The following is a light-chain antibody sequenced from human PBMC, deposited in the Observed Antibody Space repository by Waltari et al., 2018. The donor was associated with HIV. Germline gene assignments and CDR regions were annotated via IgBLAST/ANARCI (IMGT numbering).Light chain of an antibody. CDR2: DVS. CDR1: RSDIGGYDH. J-gene: IGLJ3*02. Sequence: QSALTQPASVSGSPGQSITISCTGTRSDIGGYDHVCWYQQHPGRAPKLKIYDVSNRPSGVSDRFSGSKSGNTASLTISGLQTEDEADYYCSSFTSGTTWVFGGGTKVTVL. CDR3: SSFTSGTTWV. V-gene: IGLV2-14*03.